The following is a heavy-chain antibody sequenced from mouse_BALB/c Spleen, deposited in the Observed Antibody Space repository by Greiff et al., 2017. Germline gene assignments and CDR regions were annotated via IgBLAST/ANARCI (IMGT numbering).Heavy chain of an antibody. CDR2: ISYSGST. Sequence: EVQLVESGPGLVKPSQSLSLTCTVTGYSITSDYAWNWIRQFPGNKLEWMGYISYSGSTSYNPSLKSRISITRDTSKNQFFLQLNSVTTEDTATYYCARTAYYGNYYAMDYWGQGTSVTVSS. CDR1: GYSITSDYA. J-gene: IGHJ4*01. V-gene: IGHV3-2*02. D-gene: IGHD2-10*01. CDR3: ARTAYYGNYYAMDY.